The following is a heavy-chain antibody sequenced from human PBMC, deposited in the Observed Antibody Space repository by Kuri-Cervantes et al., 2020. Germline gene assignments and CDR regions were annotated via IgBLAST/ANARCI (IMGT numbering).Heavy chain of an antibody. Sequence: GESLKISCAASGFTFSSYGMHWVRQAPGKGLEWVAVISYDGRNKYYADSVKGRFTISRDNSRNTLFLQMNSLRAEDTAIYYCAKDSYSTLPRYGMDVWGQGTTVTVSS. V-gene: IGHV3-30*18. J-gene: IGHJ6*02. CDR3: AKDSYSTLPRYGMDV. CDR2: ISYDGRNK. D-gene: IGHD5-18*01. CDR1: GFTFSSYG.